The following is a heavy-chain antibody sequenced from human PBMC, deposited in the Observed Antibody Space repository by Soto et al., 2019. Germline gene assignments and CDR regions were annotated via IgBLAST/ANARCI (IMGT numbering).Heavy chain of an antibody. CDR1: GFTFGDYA. J-gene: IGHJ5*02. D-gene: IGHD3-22*01. Sequence: GGSLRLSCTASGFTFGDYAMSWFRQAPGKGLEWVGFIRSKAYGGTTVYAASVKGRFTISRDDSKSIAYLQMNSLKTEDTAVCYCTTNYYDSSGYDNWFTPGGRGTLVTASS. V-gene: IGHV3-49*03. CDR3: TTNYYDSSGYDNWFTP. CDR2: IRSKAYGGTT.